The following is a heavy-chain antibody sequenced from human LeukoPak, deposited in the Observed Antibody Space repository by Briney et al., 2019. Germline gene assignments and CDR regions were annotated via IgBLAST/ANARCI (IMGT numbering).Heavy chain of an antibody. CDR2: IYQSGST. Sequence: PSETLSLTCAVSGYSISSGYYWGWIRQPPGKGLEWIGNIYQSGSTYSNPSLKSRVNISVDTSKDHFSLKLASVTAADTAVYYCARTYYYGSGSYQDSYGFDIWGQGTVVTVAS. CDR3: ARTYYYGSGSYQDSYGFDI. CDR1: GYSISSGYY. J-gene: IGHJ3*02. D-gene: IGHD3-10*01. V-gene: IGHV4-38-2*01.